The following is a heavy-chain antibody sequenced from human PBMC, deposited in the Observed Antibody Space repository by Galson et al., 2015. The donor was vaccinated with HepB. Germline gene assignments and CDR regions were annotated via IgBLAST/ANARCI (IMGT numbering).Heavy chain of an antibody. CDR1: GGSIGSGGYS. V-gene: IGHV4-30-2*01. D-gene: IGHD2-2*01. CDR2: IYHSGST. J-gene: IGHJ5*02. Sequence: TLSLTCAVSGGSIGSGGYSWSWIRQPPGKALEWIGYIYHSGSTYYNPSLKSRVTISLDRSKNHFSPKLTSVTAADTAVYYCANRYCTSTSCAFGPWGQGTLVTVSS. CDR3: ANRYCTSTSCAFGP.